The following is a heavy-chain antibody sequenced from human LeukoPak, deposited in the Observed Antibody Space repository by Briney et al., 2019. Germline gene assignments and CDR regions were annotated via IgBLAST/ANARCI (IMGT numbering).Heavy chain of an antibody. CDR3: ARVRYYYDSSGYSGIDY. CDR1: GGTFSSYA. V-gene: IGHV1-69*13. Sequence: ASVKVSCKASGGTFSSYAISWVRQAPGQGLEWMGGIIPIFGTANYAQKFQGRVTITADESTSTAYMELSSLRSEDTAVYYCARVRYYYDSSGYSGIDYWGQGTLVTVSS. CDR2: IIPIFGTA. D-gene: IGHD3-22*01. J-gene: IGHJ4*02.